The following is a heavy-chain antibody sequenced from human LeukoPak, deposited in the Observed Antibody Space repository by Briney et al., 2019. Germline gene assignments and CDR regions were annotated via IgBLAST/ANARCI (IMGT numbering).Heavy chain of an antibody. J-gene: IGHJ5*02. CDR1: GFTFSGYA. Sequence: PGGSLRLSCAASGFTFSGYAMIWVRQAPGKGLEWVAVISYDGSNKYYADSVKGRFTISRDNYKNTLYLQMNSLRAEDTAVYYCARDYCSSTSCYRWFDPWGQGTLVTVSS. CDR2: ISYDGSNK. D-gene: IGHD2-2*02. CDR3: ARDYCSSTSCYRWFDP. V-gene: IGHV3-30*03.